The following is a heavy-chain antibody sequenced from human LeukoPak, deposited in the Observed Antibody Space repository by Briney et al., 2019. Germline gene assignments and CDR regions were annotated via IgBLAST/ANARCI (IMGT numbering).Heavy chain of an antibody. CDR2: ISSSRSYT. Sequence: GASLRLSCAAAGFTFSDYYTSSISQAPGKGREGFTYISSSRSYTNYADSVKGRFIISRDNAKNLLYLQMNSLGAEDTAVYYCDTAAATHIDFWGQGTLVTVSS. CDR1: GFTFSDYY. V-gene: IGHV3-11*03. CDR3: DTAAATHIDF. J-gene: IGHJ4*02. D-gene: IGHD5-18*01.